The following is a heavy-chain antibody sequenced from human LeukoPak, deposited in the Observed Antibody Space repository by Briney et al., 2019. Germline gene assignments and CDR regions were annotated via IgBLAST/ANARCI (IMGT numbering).Heavy chain of an antibody. Sequence: ASVKVSCKASGYTFTGYYIHWVRQAPGQGLEWMGWINSNTGATHYAQKFQGRVTMTRDTSIITAYMELSRLRSDDTAVYYCARGRSTENFDYWGQGTLVTVSS. V-gene: IGHV1-2*02. CDR3: ARGRSTENFDY. CDR1: GYTFTGYY. CDR2: INSNTGAT. D-gene: IGHD4-17*01. J-gene: IGHJ4*02.